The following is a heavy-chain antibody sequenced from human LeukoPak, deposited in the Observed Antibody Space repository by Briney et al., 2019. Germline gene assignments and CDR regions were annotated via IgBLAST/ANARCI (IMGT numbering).Heavy chain of an antibody. CDR1: GGSISSSTYY. J-gene: IGHJ4*02. D-gene: IGHD3-3*01. CDR2: IYYSGST. V-gene: IGHV4-39*07. Sequence: SETLSLTCTVSGGSISSSTYYWGWIRQPPGKGLEWIGSIYYSGSTYYNPSLKSRVTISVDTSKNQFSLKLSSVTAADTAVYYCAKDPGYDFWSAYYTDYWGQGTLVTVSS. CDR3: AKDPGYDFWSAYYTDY.